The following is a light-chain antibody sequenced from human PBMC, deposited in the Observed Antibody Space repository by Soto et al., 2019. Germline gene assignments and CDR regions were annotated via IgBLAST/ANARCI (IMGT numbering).Light chain of an antibody. CDR3: QQYKQWPIP. CDR2: GVF. J-gene: IGKJ5*01. V-gene: IGKV3D-15*01. Sequence: EIVLTQSPSTLSVSPGERVTLSCRASQSVPNYLAWYQQKPGQAPRLLIYGVFTRAAGIPDRFSASGSGTEFTLTISSLQPEDFALYYCQQYKQWPIPFGQGTRLAIK. CDR1: QSVPNY.